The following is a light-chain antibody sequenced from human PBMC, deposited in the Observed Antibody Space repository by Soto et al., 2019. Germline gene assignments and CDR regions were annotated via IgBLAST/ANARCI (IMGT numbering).Light chain of an antibody. CDR1: QSLEYSDGDTY. CDR2: KVS. V-gene: IGKV2D-30*01. Sequence: DVVMTQSPLSLPVTLGQPASVPCRSSQSLEYSDGDTYLNWFQQRPGQSPRRLIYKVSNWDSGVPDRFSGSGSGTDFTLTISRLEPEDFSVYYCQQYNSWPLPFGGGTKVDNK. J-gene: IGKJ4*01. CDR3: QQYNSWPLP.